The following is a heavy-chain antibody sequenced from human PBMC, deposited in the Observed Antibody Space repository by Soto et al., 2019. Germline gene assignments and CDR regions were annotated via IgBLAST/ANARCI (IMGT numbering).Heavy chain of an antibody. CDR1: GDSISDYFY. CDR2: IYTDGTT. Sequence: SETLSLTCTVSGDSISDYFYWSWIRQPAGKGLEWIGRIYTDGTTKYNPSLKSRVTLSLDKSKNQFSLRLSSVTAADTAVYYFAREVRGGFTGIFDQWGRGSRVTVS. D-gene: IGHD1-1*01. CDR3: AREVRGGFTGIFDQ. V-gene: IGHV4-4*07. J-gene: IGHJ4*02.